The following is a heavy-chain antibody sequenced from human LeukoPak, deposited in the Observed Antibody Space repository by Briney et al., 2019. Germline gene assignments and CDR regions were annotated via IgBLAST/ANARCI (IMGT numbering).Heavy chain of an antibody. J-gene: IGHJ4*02. CDR3: VRDGIRDIPGVITIRYDY. CDR1: AFTFSVYW. V-gene: IGHV3-7*05. Sequence: PGPSLRLSCSASAFTFSVYWMTWVRHTPGKGLEWSATIKEDGSDKYYVDSVRGRFTISRDNAENSLYLQMNSLTAEDTALYYCVRDGIRDIPGVITIRYDYWGQGTLVTVSS. CDR2: IKEDGSDK. D-gene: IGHD3-10*01.